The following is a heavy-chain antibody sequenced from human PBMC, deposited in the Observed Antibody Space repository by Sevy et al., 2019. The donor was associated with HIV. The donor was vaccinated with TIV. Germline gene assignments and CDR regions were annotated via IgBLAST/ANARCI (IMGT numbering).Heavy chain of an antibody. J-gene: IGHJ4*02. Sequence: GGSLRLSCAASGFTFSSFSMNWVRQAPGKGLEWVSSTSSSSSYIYYADSVKGRFTISRDNTKNSLYLQMNSLRAEDTAVYYCACGFLENCGGSCSYFDYWGQGTLVTVSS. CDR3: ACGFLENCGGSCSYFDY. CDR2: TSSSSSYI. D-gene: IGHD2-15*01. CDR1: GFTFSSFS. V-gene: IGHV3-21*01.